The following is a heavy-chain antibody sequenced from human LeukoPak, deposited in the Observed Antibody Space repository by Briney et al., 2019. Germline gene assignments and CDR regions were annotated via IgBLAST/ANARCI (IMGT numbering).Heavy chain of an antibody. Sequence: PSETLSLTCTVSDRSLSSRSYYWGWLRQPPGKGLEWFGRTYYSGSTYYNPSLNSRVTISVDTSKNQFSLKLSSVTAADTAVYYGAIQINEYNSTSGGNSWGQGTLVTVSS. J-gene: IGHJ5*02. V-gene: IGHV4-39*01. CDR1: DRSLSSRSYY. D-gene: IGHD6-6*01. CDR3: AIQINEYNSTSGGNS. CDR2: TYYSGST.